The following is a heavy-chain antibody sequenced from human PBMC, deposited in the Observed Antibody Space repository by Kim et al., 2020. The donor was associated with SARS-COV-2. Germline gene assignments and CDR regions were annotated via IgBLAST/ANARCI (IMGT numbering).Heavy chain of an antibody. CDR3: ARWVAAAGTERFDY. CDR1: GDSVSSNSVV. J-gene: IGHJ4*02. Sequence: SQTLSLTCAISGDSVSSNSVVWNWIRQSPSRGLEWLGRSYYRSKWYNDYAVSVKSRITINPDTSKNQFSLQLNSVTPEDTAVYYCARWVAAAGTERFDYWGQGTLVTVSS. D-gene: IGHD6-13*01. V-gene: IGHV6-1*01. CDR2: SYYRSKWYN.